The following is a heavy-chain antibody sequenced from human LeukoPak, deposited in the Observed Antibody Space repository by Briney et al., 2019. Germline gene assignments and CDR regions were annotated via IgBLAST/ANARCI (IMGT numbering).Heavy chain of an antibody. CDR3: AKGNRDSSGFYYYYGMDV. CDR2: ISWNSQNI. J-gene: IGHJ6*02. Sequence: GGSLRLSCAASGLTFDDYAMFWVRQAPGKGLEWVSGISWNSQNIGYAASVQGRFTISRDNAKNSLYLQMNSLRAEDTAFYYCAKGNRDSSGFYYYYGMDVWGQGTTVTVSS. CDR1: GLTFDDYA. D-gene: IGHD3-22*01. V-gene: IGHV3-9*01.